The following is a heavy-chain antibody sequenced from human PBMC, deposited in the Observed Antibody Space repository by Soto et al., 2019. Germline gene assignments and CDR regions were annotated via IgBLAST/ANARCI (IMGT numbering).Heavy chain of an antibody. CDR2: IFYIGTT. D-gene: IGHD5-18*01. V-gene: IGHV4-59*01. Sequence: LSETLSLTCTVSGGSISNYYWSWVRQSPGKGLEWIGYIFYIGTTNYNPSLKSRVTISLDTSKNQFSLKLRSVTAADTAVYYCVRGGGGYGNGTIDYWGQGTLVTVSS. CDR1: GGSISNYY. J-gene: IGHJ4*02. CDR3: VRGGGGYGNGTIDY.